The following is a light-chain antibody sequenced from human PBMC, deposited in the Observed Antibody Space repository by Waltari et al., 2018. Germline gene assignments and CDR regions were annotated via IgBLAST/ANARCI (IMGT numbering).Light chain of an antibody. CDR3: MQATQSPNT. J-gene: IGKJ2*01. CDR2: KVS. CDR1: QSLVHSDGRTY. Sequence: DIVITQTPLSSPVTLGQPASISCRSSQSLVHSDGRTYLSWLQQRPGQPPRLLIYKVSDRISGVPDRVSGRGAGTDFTLTISRVEAEDVGLYYCMQATQSPNTFGQGTKLEIK. V-gene: IGKV2-24*01.